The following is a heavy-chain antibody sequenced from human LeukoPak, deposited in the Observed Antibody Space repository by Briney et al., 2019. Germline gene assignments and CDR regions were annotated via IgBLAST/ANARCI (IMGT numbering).Heavy chain of an antibody. J-gene: IGHJ4*01. D-gene: IGHD3-16*02. V-gene: IGHV4-4*02. CDR3: ARWSYRGSSIT. CDR2: IHSGGTA. CDR1: GDSITNPKW. Sequence: PSGTLPLTCAVSGDSITNPKWWSWVRQPPGKGLEWLGEIHSGGTANYNPSLGSRVTISVDKSKNQLSLRLSSVTAADTAMYYCARWSYRGSSITWGHGTLVTVSS.